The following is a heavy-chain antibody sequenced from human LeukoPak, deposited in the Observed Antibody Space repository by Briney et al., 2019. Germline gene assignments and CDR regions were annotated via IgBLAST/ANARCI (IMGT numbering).Heavy chain of an antibody. CDR1: GFTFSSYS. CDR3: ASRSEAFDV. D-gene: IGHD6-25*01. J-gene: IGHJ3*01. Sequence: PGGSLRLSCAASGFTFSSYSMSWVRQAPGKGLEWVSAISASGATTFYADSVKGRFTISRDNSNNMHYLQMNSLRVDDTALYYCASRSEAFDVWGRGTMVSVSS. CDR2: ISASGATT. V-gene: IGHV3-23*01.